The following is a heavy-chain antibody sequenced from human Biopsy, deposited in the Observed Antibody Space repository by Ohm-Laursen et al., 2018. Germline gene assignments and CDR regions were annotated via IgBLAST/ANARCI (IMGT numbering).Heavy chain of an antibody. J-gene: IGHJ4*02. Sequence: SVKVSCKASGDTLSKYSMTWVRQAPGQGLEWMGGFVPENGKTVYAQSFKARVSLTEDTSTDTAYMELRSLRSEDTAVYYCTADIKFWNFNYWGQGTLVTVSS. D-gene: IGHD1-7*01. V-gene: IGHV1-24*01. CDR1: GDTLSKYS. CDR2: FVPENGKT. CDR3: TADIKFWNFNY.